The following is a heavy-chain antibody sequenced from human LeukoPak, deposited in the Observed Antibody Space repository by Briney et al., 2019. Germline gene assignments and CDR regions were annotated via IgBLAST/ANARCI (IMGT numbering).Heavy chain of an antibody. V-gene: IGHV1-46*01. D-gene: IGHD1-26*01. Sequence: ASVKVSCKASGYTVTSYYMHWVRQAPGQGLEWMGIINPSGGSTRYAQKFQDRVTMTRDTSASTLYMELGSLSSEDTAVYYCARGPATGTAWPFDYWGQGSLVTVSS. CDR1: GYTVTSYY. CDR2: INPSGGST. J-gene: IGHJ4*02. CDR3: ARGPATGTAWPFDY.